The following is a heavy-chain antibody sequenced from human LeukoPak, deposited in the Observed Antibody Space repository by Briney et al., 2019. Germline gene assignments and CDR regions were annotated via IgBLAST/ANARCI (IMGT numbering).Heavy chain of an antibody. D-gene: IGHD3-16*02. J-gene: IGHJ4*02. V-gene: IGHV3-48*03. CDR2: IGSSGSTI. CDR3: ARVGDYDYVWGSYLDY. Sequence: PGGSLRLSCAASGFTFSSYEMNWVRQAPGKGLEWVSYIGSSGSTIYYADSVKGRFTISRDNAKNSLYLQMNSLRAEDTAVYYCARVGDYDYVWGSYLDYWGQGTLVTVSS. CDR1: GFTFSSYE.